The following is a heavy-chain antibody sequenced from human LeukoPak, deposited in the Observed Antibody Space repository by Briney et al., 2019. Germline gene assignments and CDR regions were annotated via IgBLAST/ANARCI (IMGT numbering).Heavy chain of an antibody. CDR3: AETNDYSNYEFDY. CDR1: GFTFSDYY. CDR2: ISSSSSNK. Sequence: GGSLRLSCAASGFTFSDYYMSWIRQAPGRGLEWVSSISSSSSNKYYADSVRGRFTISRDNAKNSLYLQMNSLRAEDTAVYYCAETNDYSNYEFDYWGQGTLVTVSS. J-gene: IGHJ4*02. D-gene: IGHD4-11*01. V-gene: IGHV3-11*06.